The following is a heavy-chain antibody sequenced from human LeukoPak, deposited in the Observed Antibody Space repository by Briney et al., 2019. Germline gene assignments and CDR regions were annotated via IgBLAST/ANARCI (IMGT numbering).Heavy chain of an antibody. D-gene: IGHD4-17*01. V-gene: IGHV4-39*07. J-gene: IGHJ6*03. CDR2: IYYSGST. Sequence: KAPETLSLTCTVSGGSISSSSYYWGWIRQPPGKGLEWIGSIYYSGSTYYNPSLKSRVTISVDTSKNQFSLKLSSVTAADTAVYYCARAVTTKWDYYYMDVWGKGTTVTVSS. CDR3: ARAVTTKWDYYYMDV. CDR1: GGSISSSSYY.